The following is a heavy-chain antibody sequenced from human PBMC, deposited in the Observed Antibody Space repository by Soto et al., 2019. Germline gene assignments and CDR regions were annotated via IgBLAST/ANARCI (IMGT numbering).Heavy chain of an antibody. V-gene: IGHV3-33*01. CDR2: IWYDGSNK. J-gene: IGHJ4*02. D-gene: IGHD3-10*01. Sequence: QVQLVESGGGVVQPGRSLRLSCAASGFTFSSYGMHWVRQAPGKGLEWVAVIWYDGSNKYYADSVKGRFTISRDNSKNALYLEMNILRAEDTAVYYCARDGYGSGSYYIDYWCQGTLVTVSS. CDR1: GFTFSSYG. CDR3: ARDGYGSGSYYIDY.